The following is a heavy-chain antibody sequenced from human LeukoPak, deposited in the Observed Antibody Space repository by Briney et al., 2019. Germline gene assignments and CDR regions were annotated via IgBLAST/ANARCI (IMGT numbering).Heavy chain of an antibody. CDR1: GGSISSYY. D-gene: IGHD5-12*01. CDR3: ARDGLYSGYDRGGFDP. J-gene: IGHJ5*02. CDR2: IYYSGST. Sequence: SETLSLTCTVSGGSISSYYWSWIRQPPRKGLEWIGYIYYSGSTNYNPSLKSRVTISVDTSKNQFSLKLSSVTAADTAVYYCARDGLYSGYDRGGFDPWGQGTLVTVSS. V-gene: IGHV4-59*01.